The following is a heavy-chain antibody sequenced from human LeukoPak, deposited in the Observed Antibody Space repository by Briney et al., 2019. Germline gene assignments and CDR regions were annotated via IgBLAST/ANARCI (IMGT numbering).Heavy chain of an antibody. Sequence: SVKVSCKASGGTFSSYAISWVRQAPGQGLEWMGGIIPIFGTANYAQKFQGRVTITADESTSTAYMELSSLRSEDTAVYYCARGRSNYYGMDVWGQGTTITVSS. CDR2: IIPIFGTA. CDR3: ARGRSNYYGMDV. V-gene: IGHV1-69*13. D-gene: IGHD1-26*01. CDR1: GGTFSSYA. J-gene: IGHJ6*02.